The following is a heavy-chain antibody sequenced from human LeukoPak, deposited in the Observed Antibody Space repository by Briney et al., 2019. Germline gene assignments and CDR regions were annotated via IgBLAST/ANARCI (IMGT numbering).Heavy chain of an antibody. CDR2: IWYDGSNK. J-gene: IGHJ4*02. CDR3: ARDDEGSFDY. CDR1: GFTFSSYG. Sequence: GRSLRLSCAASGFTFSSYGMHWVSQAPGKGLEWVAVIWYDGSNKYYADSVKGRFTISRDNSKNTLYLQMNSLRAEDTAVYYCARDDEGSFDYRGQGTLVTVSS. V-gene: IGHV3-33*01.